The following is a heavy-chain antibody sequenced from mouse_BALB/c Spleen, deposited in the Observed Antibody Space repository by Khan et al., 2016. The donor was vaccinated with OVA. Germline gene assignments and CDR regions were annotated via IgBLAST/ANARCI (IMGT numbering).Heavy chain of an antibody. Sequence: QVQLKQSGPELVKPGASVKMSCKASGYTFTDYIISWVKQRTGQGLEWIGEIYPGSGTTHYNEKFKGKATLTADKSSNTAYMQLSSLTSEDSAIYFGARFETTVADYWGQGTTLTVSS. J-gene: IGHJ2*01. V-gene: IGHV1-77*01. CDR1: GYTFTDYI. D-gene: IGHD1-1*01. CDR3: ARFETTVADY. CDR2: IYPGSGTT.